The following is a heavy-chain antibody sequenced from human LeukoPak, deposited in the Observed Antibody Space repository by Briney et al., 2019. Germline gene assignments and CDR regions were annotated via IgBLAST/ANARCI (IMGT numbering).Heavy chain of an antibody. D-gene: IGHD3-16*02. V-gene: IGHV1-2*02. Sequence: ASVKVSCKASGYTFTGYYMHWVRQAPGQGLEWMGWINPNSGGTNYAQKFQGRVTMTRDTSISTAYMELGRLRSDDTAVYYCASPRAIYDYVWGSYRYGLDYWGQGTLVTVSS. CDR3: ASPRAIYDYVWGSYRYGLDY. CDR1: GYTFTGYY. J-gene: IGHJ4*02. CDR2: INPNSGGT.